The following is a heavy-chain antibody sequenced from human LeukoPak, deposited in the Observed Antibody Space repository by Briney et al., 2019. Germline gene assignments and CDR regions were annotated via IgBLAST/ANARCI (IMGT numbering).Heavy chain of an antibody. CDR2: ISGGGDSP. CDR3: APHGDYGGVDY. D-gene: IGHD4-17*01. Sequence: PGGSLRLSCAASGFTFSTYAMTWVRQAPGQGLEWVSTISGGGDSPYYADSVKGRFTISRDNAKNSLYLQMNSLRAEDTAVYYCAPHGDYGGVDYWGQGTLVTVSS. CDR1: GFTFSTYA. V-gene: IGHV3-23*01. J-gene: IGHJ4*02.